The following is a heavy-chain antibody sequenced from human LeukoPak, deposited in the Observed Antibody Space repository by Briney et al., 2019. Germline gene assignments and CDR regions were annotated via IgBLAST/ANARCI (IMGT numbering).Heavy chain of an antibody. D-gene: IGHD3-22*01. CDR3: ASDNYDSSGYSSFAFDI. CDR1: GFPFSSYA. V-gene: IGHV3-23*01. J-gene: IGHJ3*02. CDR2: ISGSGGST. Sequence: GGSLRLSCAASGFPFSSYAMSWVRQAPGKGLEWVSSISGSGGSTYYADSVKGRFTVSRDSSQNTLCLQMNGLRAEDTAVYYCASDNYDSSGYSSFAFDIWGQGTMVTVSS.